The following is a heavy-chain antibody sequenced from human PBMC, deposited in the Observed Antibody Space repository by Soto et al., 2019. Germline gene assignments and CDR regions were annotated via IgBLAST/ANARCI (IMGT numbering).Heavy chain of an antibody. Sequence: EVQLLESGGGLVQPGGSLRLSCEASGFTFSSYAMSWVRQAPGKGLEWVSAISGTGANTYYADSVKGRFTVSRDKSKNTLYLQMNSLRAEDTAVYYCAKDARYSSSWYVADYWGQGTLVTVSS. CDR2: ISGTGANT. D-gene: IGHD6-13*01. V-gene: IGHV3-23*01. CDR3: AKDARYSSSWYVADY. J-gene: IGHJ4*02. CDR1: GFTFSSYA.